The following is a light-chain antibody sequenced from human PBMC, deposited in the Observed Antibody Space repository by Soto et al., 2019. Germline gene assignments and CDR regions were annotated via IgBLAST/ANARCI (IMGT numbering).Light chain of an antibody. Sequence: EIVLTQSPGTLSLSPGERATLSCRASQSVSSSYLAWYQQRPGQAPRLLIYGASSRATGIPDRFSGSGSGADFTLTISRLEPEDSAVYYCQQYGNTPWTFAQGTKVEIK. CDR1: QSVSSSY. CDR3: QQYGNTPWT. V-gene: IGKV3-20*01. J-gene: IGKJ1*01. CDR2: GAS.